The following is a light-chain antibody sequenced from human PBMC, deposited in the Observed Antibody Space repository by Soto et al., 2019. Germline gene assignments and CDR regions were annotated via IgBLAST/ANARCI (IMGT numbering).Light chain of an antibody. J-gene: IGKJ1*01. CDR3: HQYNFWPS. CDR2: GAS. V-gene: IGKV3D-15*01. Sequence: EIVMTQSPATLSMSPGERATLSCRASQSVRSNLAWYHQKPGQAPRLLIYGASTRATGIPARFSGSGSGTEFTLSISSLQSEDFAVYYCHQYNFWPSFGQGTKVDIK. CDR1: QSVRSN.